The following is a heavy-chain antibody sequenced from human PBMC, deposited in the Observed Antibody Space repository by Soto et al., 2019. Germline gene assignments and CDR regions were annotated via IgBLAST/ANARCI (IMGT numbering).Heavy chain of an antibody. CDR3: ASRGGGPLAKAALDI. D-gene: IGHD5-12*01. CDR2: IVVGSGNT. V-gene: IGHV1-58*02. CDR1: GFTFTSSA. J-gene: IGHJ3*02. Sequence: SVKVSCKASGFTFTSSAMQWVRQARGQRLEWIGWIVVGSGNTNYAQKFQERVTITRDMSTSTAYMELSSLRSEDTAVYYCASRGGGPLAKAALDIWGQGTMVTVSS.